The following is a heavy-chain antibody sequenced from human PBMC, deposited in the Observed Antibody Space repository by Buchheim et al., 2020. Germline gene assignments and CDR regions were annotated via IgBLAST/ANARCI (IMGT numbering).Heavy chain of an antibody. Sequence: EVQLLESGGGLVQPGESLRLSCAASGFTFRSYAMNWVRQAPGKGREWVSTINNRADSIYYAGPVKGRFIISGDNSRTIFSLQMSSLRAEDTAIYYCVKEGNIYGYDWFDSWGHGTL. CDR3: VKEGNIYGYDWFDS. J-gene: IGHJ5*01. D-gene: IGHD5-18*01. CDR1: GFTFRSYA. CDR2: INNRADSI. V-gene: IGHV3-23*01.